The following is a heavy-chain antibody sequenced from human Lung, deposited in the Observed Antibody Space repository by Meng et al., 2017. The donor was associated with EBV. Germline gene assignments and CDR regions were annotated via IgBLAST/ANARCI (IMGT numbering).Heavy chain of an antibody. Sequence: QITLKESGPTLVKPTQTLPLTCTFSGFSLNTRAVGVGWIRQPPGKALEWLAVIYWDEDKRYSPSLRSRLTITKDTSKNHVVLTMTNMAPVDTATYFCAHLIATRPFDYWGQGTLVTVSS. CDR3: AHLIATRPFDY. CDR1: GFSLNTRAVG. V-gene: IGHV2-5*02. CDR2: IYWDEDK. J-gene: IGHJ4*02. D-gene: IGHD6-6*01.